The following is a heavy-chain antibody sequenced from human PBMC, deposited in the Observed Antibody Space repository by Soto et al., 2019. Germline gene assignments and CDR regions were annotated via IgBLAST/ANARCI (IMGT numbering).Heavy chain of an antibody. CDR2: IYPGDSDT. CDR1: GYTFTSYW. D-gene: IGHD4-17*01. V-gene: IGHV5-51*01. CDR3: ARPGRDDYLRDYHGMDG. J-gene: IGHJ6*02. Sequence: PGESLKISCQGSGYTFTSYWIGWVRQMPGKGLEWMGIIYPGDSDTRYNPSFQGQVIISADRSISTAYLQWSSLKASDTAIYYCARPGRDDYLRDYHGMDGWGQGNTVTVSS.